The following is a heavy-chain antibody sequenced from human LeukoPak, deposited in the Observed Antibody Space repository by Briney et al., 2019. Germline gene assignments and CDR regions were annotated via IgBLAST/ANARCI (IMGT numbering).Heavy chain of an antibody. V-gene: IGHV2-5*02. Sequence: ASGPTLVNPTQTLTLTCTFSGFSLSTSGVGVGWIRQPPGKALEWLALIYWDDDKRYSPSLKSRLTITKDTSKNQVVLTMTNMDPVDTATYYCAHSDLGYCSGGSCLDYWGQGTLVTVSS. D-gene: IGHD2-15*01. CDR3: AHSDLGYCSGGSCLDY. J-gene: IGHJ4*02. CDR2: IYWDDDK. CDR1: GFSLSTSGVG.